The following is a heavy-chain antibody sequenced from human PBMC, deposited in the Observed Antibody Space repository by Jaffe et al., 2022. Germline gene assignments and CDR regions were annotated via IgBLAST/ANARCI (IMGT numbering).Heavy chain of an antibody. J-gene: IGHJ4*02. V-gene: IGHV7-4-1*02. CDR3: AREVVSATYYDILTGYYQSPGYFDY. D-gene: IGHD3-9*01. Sequence: QVQLVQSGSELKKPGASVKVSCKASGYTFTSYAMNWVRQAPGQGLEWMGWINTNTGNPTYAQGFTGRFVFSLDTSVSTAYLQISSLKAEDTAVYYCAREVVSATYYDILTGYYQSPGYFDYWGQGTLVTVSS. CDR2: INTNTGNP. CDR1: GYTFTSYA.